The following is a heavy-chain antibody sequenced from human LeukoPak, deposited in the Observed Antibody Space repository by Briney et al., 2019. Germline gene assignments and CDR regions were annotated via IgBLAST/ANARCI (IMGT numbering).Heavy chain of an antibody. CDR1: GYTFTSYD. V-gene: IGHV1-8*01. Sequence: ASVQVSCKASGYTFTSYDINWVRQATGQGLEWMGWMNPNSGNAGYSQKFQDRVTMTRSTSTSTAYMELSSLRSEDTAVYYCARGAWYSSGYTALHYFDYWGQGTLVTVSS. D-gene: IGHD6-19*01. CDR2: MNPNSGNA. CDR3: ARGAWYSSGYTALHYFDY. J-gene: IGHJ4*02.